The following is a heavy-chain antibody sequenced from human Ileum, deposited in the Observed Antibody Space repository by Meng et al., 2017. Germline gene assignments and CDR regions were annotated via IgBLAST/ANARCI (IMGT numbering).Heavy chain of an antibody. Sequence: GGSLRLSCAASGFTFSVFWMSWVRQAPGKGLEWVANIKKDGSEKYYVDSVKGRFTISRDNAKNSLYLQMNSLTAEDTAVYYCAREYTSGWVAFDIWGQGTRVTVSS. CDR1: GFTFSVFW. CDR3: AREYTSGWVAFDI. J-gene: IGHJ3*02. D-gene: IGHD6-19*01. CDR2: IKKDGSEK. V-gene: IGHV3-7*01.